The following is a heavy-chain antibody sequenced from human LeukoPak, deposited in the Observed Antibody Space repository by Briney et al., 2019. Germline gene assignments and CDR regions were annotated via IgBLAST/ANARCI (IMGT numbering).Heavy chain of an antibody. Sequence: GGSLRLSCAASGFTFSSYEMNWVSQAPGKGLEWVSYISSSGSTIHYADSVKGRFTISRDNAKNSLYLQMNSLRAEDTAVYYCARGGIQLWRTFDYWGQGTLVTVSS. CDR3: ARGGIQLWRTFDY. J-gene: IGHJ4*02. V-gene: IGHV3-48*03. D-gene: IGHD5-18*01. CDR1: GFTFSSYE. CDR2: ISSSGSTI.